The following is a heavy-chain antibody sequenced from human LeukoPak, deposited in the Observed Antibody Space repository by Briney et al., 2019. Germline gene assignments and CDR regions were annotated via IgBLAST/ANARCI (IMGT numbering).Heavy chain of an antibody. CDR3: ARSIAAAGSFDY. Sequence: SETLSLTCTVSGGSISSSSYYWGWIRQPPGKGLEWIGSIYYSGSTYYNPSLKSRVTISVDRSKNQFSLKLSSVTAADTAVYYCARSIAAAGSFDYWGQGTLVTVSS. V-gene: IGHV4-39*07. J-gene: IGHJ4*02. CDR2: IYYSGST. D-gene: IGHD6-13*01. CDR1: GGSISSSSYY.